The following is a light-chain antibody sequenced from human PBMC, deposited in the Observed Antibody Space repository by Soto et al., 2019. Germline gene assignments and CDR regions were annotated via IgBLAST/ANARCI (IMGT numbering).Light chain of an antibody. Sequence: IVWTQSPATLSFSPGEMATLSCRASQSVTNYLAWYQQKPFQPPSLLISDAIIRATDVPARFSGSWSGTEFTFTINSLQSEDFAVYYCQQYDEWPLTFGGGTKVDIK. V-gene: IGKV3-15*01. J-gene: IGKJ4*01. CDR2: DAI. CDR1: QSVTNY. CDR3: QQYDEWPLT.